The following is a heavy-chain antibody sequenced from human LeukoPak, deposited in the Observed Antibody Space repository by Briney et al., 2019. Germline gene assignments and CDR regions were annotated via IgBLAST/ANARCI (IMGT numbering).Heavy chain of an antibody. CDR1: GFTFSSYD. CDR3: ARNLPAADY. J-gene: IGHJ4*02. Sequence: PGGSLRLSCAASGFTFSSYDMHWVRQAPGKGLEWISYISNTGSVIYYADSVKGRFTISRDNAKNSLYLQMNSLRAEDTAVYYCARNLPAADYWGQGTLVTVSS. V-gene: IGHV3-48*03. CDR2: ISNTGSVI. D-gene: IGHD2-2*01.